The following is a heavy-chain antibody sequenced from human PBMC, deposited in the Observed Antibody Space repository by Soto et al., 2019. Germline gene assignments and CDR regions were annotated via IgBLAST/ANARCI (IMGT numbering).Heavy chain of an antibody. CDR3: ASFVDTAMVYYFDY. V-gene: IGHV4-61*01. D-gene: IGHD5-18*01. CDR1: GGSVSSGSYY. Sequence: PSETLSLTCTVSGGSVSSGSYYWSWIRQPPGKGLEWIGYIYYSGSTNYNPSLKSRVTISVDTSKNQFSLKLSSVTAADTAVYYCASFVDTAMVYYFDYWGQGTLVTVSS. CDR2: IYYSGST. J-gene: IGHJ4*02.